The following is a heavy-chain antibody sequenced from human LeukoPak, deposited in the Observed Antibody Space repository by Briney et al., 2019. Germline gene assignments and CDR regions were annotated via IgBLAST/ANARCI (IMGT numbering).Heavy chain of an antibody. D-gene: IGHD6-19*01. CDR2: IYTSGST. V-gene: IGHV4-61*02. CDR1: GGSISSGSYY. Sequence: SETLSLTCTVSGGSISSGSYYWRWIRQPAGKGLEWIGRIYTSGSTNYNPSLKSRVTISVDTSKNQFSLKLSSVTAADTAVYYCARGYSSGWYYFDYWGQGTLVTVSS. J-gene: IGHJ4*02. CDR3: ARGYSSGWYYFDY.